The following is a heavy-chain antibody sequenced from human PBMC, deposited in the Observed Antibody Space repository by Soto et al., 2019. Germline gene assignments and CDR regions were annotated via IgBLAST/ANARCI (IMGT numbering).Heavy chain of an antibody. D-gene: IGHD3-3*01. CDR2: ISYAVLKK. J-gene: IGHJ6*02. Sequence: WGSRRLSCEASGFTFRSYGMHWVRQVPGKGLEWVAGISYAVLKKLYAGPVKGRFTISRDDSKNTLFLQLHSLRDEDTALYYCANDGGDIAVLPAIYGLEPWGQGTTVIVS. V-gene: IGHV3-30*18. CDR3: ANDGGDIAVLPAIYGLEP. CDR1: GFTFRSYG.